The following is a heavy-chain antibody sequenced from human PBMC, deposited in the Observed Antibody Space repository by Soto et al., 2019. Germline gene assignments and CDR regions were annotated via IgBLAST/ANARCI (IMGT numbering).Heavy chain of an antibody. CDR1: GFTFSSYS. V-gene: IGHV3-48*02. D-gene: IGHD2-21*02. Sequence: PGGSLRLSCAASGFTFSSYSMNWVRQAPGKGLEWVSYISSSSSTIYYADSVKGRFTISRDNAKNSLCLQMNSLRDEDTAVYYCARARVVVTAKFYAFDIWGQGTMVTVSS. CDR2: ISSSSSTI. J-gene: IGHJ3*02. CDR3: ARARVVVTAKFYAFDI.